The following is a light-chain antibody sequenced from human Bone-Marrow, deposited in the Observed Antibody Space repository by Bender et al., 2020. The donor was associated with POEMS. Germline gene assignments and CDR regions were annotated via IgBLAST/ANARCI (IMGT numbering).Light chain of an antibody. CDR1: SGHSKYS. V-gene: IGLV4-60*03. CDR2: VEENGGY. CDR3: EAWDSNNLVV. Sequence: SSASASLGSSVKLTCTLDSGHSKYSAAWHQQQPGKAPRYLMEVEENGGYNRGNGVPDRFSGSSSGTDRYLSISNVQSEDEADYYCEAWDSNNLVVFGGGTKLTVL. J-gene: IGLJ2*01.